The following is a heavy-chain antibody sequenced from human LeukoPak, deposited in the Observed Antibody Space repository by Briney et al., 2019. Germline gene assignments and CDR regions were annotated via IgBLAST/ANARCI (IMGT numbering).Heavy chain of an antibody. Sequence: GGSLRLSCAVSGFPFNNAWMTWVRQAPGKGLEWVSFISTSSSYIYYADSVKGRFTISRDNAKNSLYLRMSSLRAEDTAVYYCARDHDWDYMDVWGKGTTVTVSS. D-gene: IGHD3-9*01. J-gene: IGHJ6*03. CDR3: ARDHDWDYMDV. CDR1: GFPFNNAW. V-gene: IGHV3-21*01. CDR2: ISTSSSYI.